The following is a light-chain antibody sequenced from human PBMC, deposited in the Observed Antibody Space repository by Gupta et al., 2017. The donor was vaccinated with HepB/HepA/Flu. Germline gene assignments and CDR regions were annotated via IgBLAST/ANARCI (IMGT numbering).Light chain of an antibody. Sequence: SYELTQPPSVSLSPGQTATITCSGDKLGDKHVYWYQQKPGQSPLVVVYQDTKRPSGIPERFFGSNSGNTATLTISGTQPMDEADYYCQTWVSGTGVFGGGTKLTVL. CDR2: QDT. V-gene: IGLV3-1*01. CDR3: QTWVSGTGV. J-gene: IGLJ3*02. CDR1: KLGDKH.